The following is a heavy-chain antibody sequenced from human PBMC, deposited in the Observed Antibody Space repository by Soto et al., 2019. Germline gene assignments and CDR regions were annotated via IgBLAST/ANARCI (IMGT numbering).Heavy chain of an antibody. CDR3: ARRYYYDSSGYPGFYGMDV. V-gene: IGHV4-59*01. CDR1: GGSISSYY. CDR2: IYYSAST. D-gene: IGHD3-22*01. Sequence: QVQLQESGPGLVKPSETLSLTFTVSGGSISSYYWSWIRQPPGKGLEWIGYIYYSASTNYNPSLKSRVTISVDTSKNQFSRKRSSVTAADTAVYYCARRYYYDSSGYPGFYGMDVWVHGATVTVS. J-gene: IGHJ6*02.